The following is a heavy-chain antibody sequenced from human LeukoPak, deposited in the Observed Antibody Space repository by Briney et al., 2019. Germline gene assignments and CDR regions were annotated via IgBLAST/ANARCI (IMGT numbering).Heavy chain of an antibody. Sequence: GGSLRLSCAASGFTFNNYAMSWVRQAPGKGLEWVSSISGSGGSTYYADSVKGRFTISRDNSRNTLFLQMNSLRAEDTAVYYCAKGITIFAGVAINYQYNMDVWGQGTTVTVSS. D-gene: IGHD3-3*01. CDR3: AKGITIFAGVAINYQYNMDV. V-gene: IGHV3-23*01. CDR2: ISGSGGST. CDR1: GFTFNNYA. J-gene: IGHJ6*03.